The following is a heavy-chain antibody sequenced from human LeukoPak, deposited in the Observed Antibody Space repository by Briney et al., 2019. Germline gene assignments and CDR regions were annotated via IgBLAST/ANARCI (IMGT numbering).Heavy chain of an antibody. V-gene: IGHV3-74*01. D-gene: IGHD3-3*01. CDR2: INSDGSST. CDR1: GFTFSSYW. CDR3: ARGGYYLYDFWSGYYLFDY. Sequence: PGGSLRLSCAASGFTFSSYWMHWVRQAPGKGLVWVSRINSDGSSTSYADSVKGRFTISRDNAKNTLYLQMNSLRAEDTAVYYCARGGYYLYDFWSGYYLFDYWGQGTLVTVSS. J-gene: IGHJ4*02.